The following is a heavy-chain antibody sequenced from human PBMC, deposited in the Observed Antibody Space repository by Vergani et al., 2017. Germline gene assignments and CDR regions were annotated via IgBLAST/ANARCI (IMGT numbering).Heavy chain of an antibody. D-gene: IGHD5-24*01. V-gene: IGHV3-49*03. CDR3: ARDQGDGYNAYWYFDL. Sequence: EVQLVESGGGLVQPGRSLRLSCTASGFTFGDYAMSWFRQAPGKGLEWVGFIRSKAYGGTTEYAASVKGRFTISRDDSKSIAYLQMNSLKTEDTAVYYCARDQGDGYNAYWYFDLWGRGTLVTVSS. J-gene: IGHJ2*01. CDR1: GFTFGDYA. CDR2: IRSKAYGGTT.